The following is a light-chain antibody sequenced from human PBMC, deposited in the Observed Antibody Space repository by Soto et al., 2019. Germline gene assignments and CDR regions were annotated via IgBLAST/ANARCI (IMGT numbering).Light chain of an antibody. J-gene: IGKJ3*01. V-gene: IGKV1-5*03. CDR1: QSIDTW. CDR3: QRYDTYSGT. CDR2: RAS. Sequence: DIQMTQSPSTLSASVGDRVTITCRASQSIDTWLAWYQQKPGKAPKLLIYRASSLESGVPSRFRGSGSGTEFTLTIIRLQPDDFSTYYCQRYDTYSGTFGPGTKVDIK.